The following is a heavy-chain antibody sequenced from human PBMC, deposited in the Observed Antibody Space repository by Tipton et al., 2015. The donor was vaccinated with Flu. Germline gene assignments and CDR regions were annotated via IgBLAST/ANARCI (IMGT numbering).Heavy chain of an antibody. D-gene: IGHD3-22*01. CDR3: AGADNSGYYEWPYYFDY. CDR1: GGSISSGNW. J-gene: IGHJ4*02. CDR2: IYHSGTP. V-gene: IGHV4-4*02. Sequence: PGLVKPSGTLSLTCAVSGGSISSGNWWGWVRQPPEKGLEWIGEIYHSGTPNYNPSLKTRVTISLDKSKNRFSLRLSSVTAADTAVYYCAGADNSGYYEWPYYFDYWGQGTLVTVSS.